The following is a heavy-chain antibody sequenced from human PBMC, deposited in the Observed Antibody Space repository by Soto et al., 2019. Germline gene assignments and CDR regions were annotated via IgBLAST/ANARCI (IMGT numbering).Heavy chain of an antibody. D-gene: IGHD3-16*01. V-gene: IGHV1-3*01. J-gene: IGHJ6*02. Sequence: QVQLVQSGAEVKKPGASVKVSCKASGYTFTSYAMHWVRQAPGQRLEWMGWINAGNGNTKYSQKFQGRVTITRDTSASTAYMEPSSLSSEDTALYYCARGGTREATYYYYYGMDVSGQGTTVTVSS. CDR1: GYTFTSYA. CDR2: INAGNGNT. CDR3: ARGGTREATYYYYYGMDV.